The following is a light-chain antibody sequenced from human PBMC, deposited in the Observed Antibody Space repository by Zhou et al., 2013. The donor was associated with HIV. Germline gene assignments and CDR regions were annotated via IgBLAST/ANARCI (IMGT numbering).Light chain of an antibody. CDR3: QQVNNYALP. J-gene: IGKJ4*01. CDR1: QGISGY. CDR2: AAS. V-gene: IGKV1-9*01. Sequence: DIQLTQSPSFLSASVGDRVTIACRASQGISGYVAWYQQKPGKAPRLLIYAASTLQTGVPSRFSGSGSGTEFTLTISSLQPEDFATYYCQQVNNYALPFGGGTKVEIK.